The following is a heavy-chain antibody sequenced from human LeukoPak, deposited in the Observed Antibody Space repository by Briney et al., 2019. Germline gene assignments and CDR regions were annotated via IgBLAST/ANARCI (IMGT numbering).Heavy chain of an antibody. D-gene: IGHD1-7*01. Sequence: SETLSLTCTVSGGSISSSSYYWGWIRQPPGKGLEWIGSIYYSGSTYYNPSLKSRVTISVDTSKNQFSLKLSSVTAADTAVYYCARFGGTTGGGDYWGQGTLVTVSS. J-gene: IGHJ4*02. CDR2: IYYSGST. V-gene: IGHV4-39*01. CDR3: ARFGGTTGGGDY. CDR1: GGSISSSSYY.